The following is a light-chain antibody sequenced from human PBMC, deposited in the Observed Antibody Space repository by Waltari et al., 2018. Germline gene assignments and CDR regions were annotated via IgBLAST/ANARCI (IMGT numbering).Light chain of an antibody. CDR3: QQYNNWPLT. CDR2: RAS. CDR1: QSIGIN. V-gene: IGKV3-15*01. Sequence: EIVMTQSPATLSVSPGERATLSCRASQSIGINLAWYQQKPGQAPSLLISRASTRATGIPARFSGSGSGTDFTLTISSLQSEDFAVYCCQQYNNWPLTFGGGTKVEIK. J-gene: IGKJ4*01.